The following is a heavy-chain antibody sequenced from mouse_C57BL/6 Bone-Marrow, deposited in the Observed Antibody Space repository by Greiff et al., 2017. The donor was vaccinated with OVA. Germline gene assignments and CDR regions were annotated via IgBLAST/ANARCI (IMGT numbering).Heavy chain of an antibody. D-gene: IGHD2-4*01. Sequence: VQLQQSGAELVKPGASVKMSCKASGYTFTTYPIEWMKQNHGKSLEWIGNFHPYNDDTKYNEKFKGKATLTVEKSSSTVYLELSRLTSDDSAVYYCARRGYYDYDDGDYYAMDYWGQGTSVTVSS. CDR2: FHPYNDDT. CDR3: ARRGYYDYDDGDYYAMDY. J-gene: IGHJ4*01. V-gene: IGHV1-47*01. CDR1: GYTFTTYP.